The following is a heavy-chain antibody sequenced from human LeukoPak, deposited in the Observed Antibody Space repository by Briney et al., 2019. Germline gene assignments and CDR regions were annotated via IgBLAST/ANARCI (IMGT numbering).Heavy chain of an antibody. CDR3: VGGTGWRLDS. D-gene: IGHD6-19*01. V-gene: IGHV3-7*05. Sequence: GGSLRLSCAASGFTFSTYWMNWVRQAPGKGLEWVAIIKQDGSEEFYVDSVKGRFIISRDNAKNSLYLQTNSLRVEDTAVYYCVGGTGWRLDSWGQGTLVTVSS. CDR2: IKQDGSEE. CDR1: GFTFSTYW. J-gene: IGHJ1*01.